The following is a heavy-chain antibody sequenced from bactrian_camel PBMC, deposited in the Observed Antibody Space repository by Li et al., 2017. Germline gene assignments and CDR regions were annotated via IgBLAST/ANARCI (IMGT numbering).Heavy chain of an antibody. D-gene: IGHD5*01. J-gene: IGHJ4*01. CDR3: ATGFRANCAGDPKY. CDR1: GYIDSSAC. V-gene: IGHV3S53*01. Sequence: HVQLVESGGGSVQAGGSLRLSCAASGYIDSSACMAWFRQAPGKERERVAFIGIPGITGYADPVKGRFTISRDNAQNTLYLQMHSLKPEDTAMYYCATGFRANCAGDPKYWGQGTQVTVS. CDR2: IGIPGIT.